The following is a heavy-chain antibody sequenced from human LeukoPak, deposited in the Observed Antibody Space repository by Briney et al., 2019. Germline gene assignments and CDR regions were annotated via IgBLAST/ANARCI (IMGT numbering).Heavy chain of an antibody. V-gene: IGHV1-2*02. CDR1: GYTFTGYY. CDR2: VNPNSGGP. CDR3: AREGDSSGGWYGYSDY. D-gene: IGHD6-19*01. Sequence: GASVKVSCKASGYTFTGYYIHWVRQAPGQGLEWMGWVNPNSGGPNYAQKFQGRVTMTRDTSISTAYMELTRLSCDDTAVYYCAREGDSSGGWYGYSDYWGQGTLVTVSS. J-gene: IGHJ4*02.